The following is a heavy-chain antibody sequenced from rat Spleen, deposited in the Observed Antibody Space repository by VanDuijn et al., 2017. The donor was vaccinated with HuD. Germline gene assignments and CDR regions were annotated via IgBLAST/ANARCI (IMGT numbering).Heavy chain of an antibody. CDR3: VRHPDYSNYFDY. D-gene: IGHD1-1*01. Sequence: EVQLVESGGGLVQPGRSMKLSCAASGFTFSNYDMAWVRQAPTKGLEWVASISPSGGGIYYPDSVKGRFTISRDNAKSTLYLQMDSLRSEDTASYYCVRHPDYSNYFDYWGQGVMVTVSS. V-gene: IGHV5-25*01. J-gene: IGHJ2*01. CDR2: ISPSGGGI. CDR1: GFTFSNYD.